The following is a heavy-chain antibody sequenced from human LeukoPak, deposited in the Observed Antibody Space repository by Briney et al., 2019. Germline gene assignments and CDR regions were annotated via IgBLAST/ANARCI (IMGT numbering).Heavy chain of an antibody. CDR1: GGTFSSYA. CDR2: IIPIFGTA. D-gene: IGHD6-6*01. Sequence: GASVKVSCKASGGTFSSYAISWVRQAPGQGLEWMGGIIPIFGTANYAQKFQGRVTITTDESTSTAYMELSSLRSEDTAVYYCARSRSSSSTYYYYYYMDVRGKGTTVTVSS. V-gene: IGHV1-69*05. CDR3: ARSRSSSSTYYYYYYMDV. J-gene: IGHJ6*03.